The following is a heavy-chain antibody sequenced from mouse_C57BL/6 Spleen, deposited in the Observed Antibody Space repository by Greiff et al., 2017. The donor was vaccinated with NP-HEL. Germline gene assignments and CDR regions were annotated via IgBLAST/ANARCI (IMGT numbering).Heavy chain of an antibody. CDR3: ARSETAQATVACFAY. J-gene: IGHJ3*01. Sequence: VQLQQSGAELVKPGASVKFSCKASGYAFSSYWMNWVKQRPGKGLEWIGQIYPGDGDTNYNGKFKGKATLTADKSSSTAYMQLSSLTSEDSAVYFCARSETAQATVACFAYWGQGTLVTVSA. CDR2: IYPGDGDT. D-gene: IGHD3-2*02. V-gene: IGHV1-80*01. CDR1: GYAFSSYW.